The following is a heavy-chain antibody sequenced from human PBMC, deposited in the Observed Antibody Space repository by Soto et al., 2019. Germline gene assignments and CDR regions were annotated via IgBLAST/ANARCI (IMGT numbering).Heavy chain of an antibody. Sequence: EVQLVQSGAEVKKPGESLKISCKGSGYNFAIYWIAWVRQMPGKGLEWMGVIYPGDSDTRYSPSFQGQATISADKSITTAYLRWNSLKASDTAMYYCARQDGDGLYYFDYWGQGTLVAVSS. CDR1: GYNFAIYW. V-gene: IGHV5-51*01. CDR2: IYPGDSDT. J-gene: IGHJ4*02. CDR3: ARQDGDGLYYFDY. D-gene: IGHD4-17*01.